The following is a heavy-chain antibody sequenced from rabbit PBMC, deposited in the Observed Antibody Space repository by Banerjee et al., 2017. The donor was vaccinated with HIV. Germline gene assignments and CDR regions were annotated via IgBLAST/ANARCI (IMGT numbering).Heavy chain of an antibody. CDR1: GFSFSNKYV. V-gene: IGHV1S45*01. Sequence: EQLEESGGDLVKPEGSLTLTCTASGFSFSNKYVMCWVRQAPGKGLEWIACMYVGSGSTWYASWVNGRFTISKTSSTTVTLQMTSLTVADTAIYFCARGAGYGGHGYGWYFNLWGPGTLVTVS. CDR2: MYVGSGST. D-gene: IGHD6-1*01. CDR3: ARGAGYGGHGYGWYFNL. J-gene: IGHJ4*01.